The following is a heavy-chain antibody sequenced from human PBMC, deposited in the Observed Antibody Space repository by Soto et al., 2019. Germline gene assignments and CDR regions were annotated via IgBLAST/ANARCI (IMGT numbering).Heavy chain of an antibody. CDR2: ISYDGSNK. D-gene: IGHD1-26*01. CDR3: AKGSYQVDY. Sequence: QVQLVESGGGVVQPGRSLRLSCAASGFTFSSYGMHWVRQAPGKGLEWVAVISYDGSNKYYADSVKGRFTISRDNSKNTLYLQMNSLRAEDRAVYYCAKGSYQVDYWGQGTLVTVSS. V-gene: IGHV3-30*18. CDR1: GFTFSSYG. J-gene: IGHJ4*02.